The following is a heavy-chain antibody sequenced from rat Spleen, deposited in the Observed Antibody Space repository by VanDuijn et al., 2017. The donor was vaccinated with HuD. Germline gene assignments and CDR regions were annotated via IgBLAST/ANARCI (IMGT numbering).Heavy chain of an antibody. CDR1: GFTFSSFP. Sequence: EVQLVESGGGLVQPGRSLKLSCAASGFTFSSFPMAWVRQAPKKGLEWVASISSGGSNAYYPDSVRGRFTISRDNAKSTLYLQMDSLRSEDTATYYCAKDPYGYNHPPFDYWGQGVMVTVSS. V-gene: IGHV5-25*01. D-gene: IGHD1-9*01. CDR3: AKDPYGYNHPPFDY. J-gene: IGHJ2*01. CDR2: ISSGGSNA.